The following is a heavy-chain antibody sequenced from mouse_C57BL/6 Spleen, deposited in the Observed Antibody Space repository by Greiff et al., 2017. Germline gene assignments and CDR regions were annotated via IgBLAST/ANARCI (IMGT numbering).Heavy chain of an antibody. D-gene: IGHD2-4*01. CDR2: IYPSDSET. V-gene: IGHV1-61*01. Sequence: QVQLQQPGAELVRPGSSVKLSCKASGYTFTSYWMDWVKQRPGQGLEWIGNIYPSDSETHYNQKFKDKATLTVDKSSSTAYMQLSSLTSEDSAVYYCARYDDDNFDYWGQGTTLTVSS. CDR3: ARYDDDNFDY. J-gene: IGHJ2*01. CDR1: GYTFTSYW.